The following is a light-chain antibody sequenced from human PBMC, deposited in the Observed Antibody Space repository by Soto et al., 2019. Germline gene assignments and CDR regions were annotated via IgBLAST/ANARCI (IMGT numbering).Light chain of an antibody. CDR3: QHYNSYSEA. V-gene: IGKV1-5*01. Sequence: DIRMTQAPSTLSASAGERVTITFRASQTISGWLAWYQQRPGKAPNLLIFDASTLESGVPSRFSGSGSGTEFTLTISSLQPDDFATYYCQHYNSYSEAFGQGTKVDIK. CDR1: QTISGW. CDR2: DAS. J-gene: IGKJ1*01.